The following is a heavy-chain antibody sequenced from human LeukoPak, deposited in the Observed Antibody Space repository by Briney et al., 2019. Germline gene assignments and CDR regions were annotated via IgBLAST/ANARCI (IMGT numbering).Heavy chain of an antibody. J-gene: IGHJ4*02. V-gene: IGHV3-33*01. CDR3: ARDRFPHTTRLTDY. Sequence: GRSLRLSCAASGFTFSSYGTHWVRQAPGKGLEWVAVIWYDGSNKYYADSVKGRFTISRDNSKNTLYLQMNSLRAEDTAVYYCARDRFPHTTRLTDYWGQGTLVTVSS. CDR2: IWYDGSNK. CDR1: GFTFSSYG. D-gene: IGHD2/OR15-2a*01.